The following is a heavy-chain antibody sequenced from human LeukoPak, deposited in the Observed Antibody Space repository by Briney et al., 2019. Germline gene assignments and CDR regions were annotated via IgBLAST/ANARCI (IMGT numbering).Heavy chain of an antibody. CDR3: ARAGSGYSFDY. D-gene: IGHD5-12*01. V-gene: IGHV4-59*02. CDR2: VSHSGNT. CDR1: GGSVSTYY. J-gene: IGHJ4*02. Sequence: SETLSLTCTVSGGSVSTYYWSWIRQPPGKELEWIGYVSHSGNTNCNPSLKCRVTMSLDTSKNHFSLRLSSVNTADTAVYYCARAGSGYSFDYWGQGSLVTVSS.